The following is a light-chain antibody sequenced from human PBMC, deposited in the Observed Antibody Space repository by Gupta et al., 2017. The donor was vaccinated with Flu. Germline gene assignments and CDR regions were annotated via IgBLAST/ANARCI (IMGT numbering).Light chain of an antibody. V-gene: IGLV2-14*01. J-gene: IGLJ3*02. Sequence: SALTQPASVSGSPGQSITISCTGTRSDVGGYNYVSWYQQHPGKAPKLMIYDVNSRPSGVANSFSGSKAGNTAALTISVRQAEDVAHYYCSADTLTSNWVFGGGTKLTVL. CDR1: RSDVGGYNY. CDR3: SADTLTSNWV. CDR2: DVN.